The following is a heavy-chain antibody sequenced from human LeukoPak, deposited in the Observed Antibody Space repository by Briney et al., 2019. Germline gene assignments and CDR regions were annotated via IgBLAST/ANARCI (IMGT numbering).Heavy chain of an antibody. CDR1: GGSISSYY. V-gene: IGHV4-59*01. CDR3: ARVYYSSSYDYWYFDL. CDR2: IYYSGST. J-gene: IGHJ2*01. Sequence: SETLSLTCTVSGGSISSYYWSWIRQPPGKGLEWIGYIYYSGSTNYNPSLKSRVTISVDKSKNQFSLKLSSVTAADTAVYYCARVYYSSSYDYWYFDLWGRGTLVTVSS. D-gene: IGHD6-13*01.